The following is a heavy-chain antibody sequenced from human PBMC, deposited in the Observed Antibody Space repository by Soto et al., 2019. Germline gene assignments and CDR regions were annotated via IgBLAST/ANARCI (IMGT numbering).Heavy chain of an antibody. V-gene: IGHV1-3*01. J-gene: IGHJ6*03. Sequence: ASVKVSCKASGYTFTSYAMHWVRQAPGQRLELMGWINAGNGNTKYSQKFQGRVTITRDTSASTAYMELSSLRSEDTAVYYCARGVRAAQTPRYYYYYYMDVWGKGTTVTVSS. CDR3: ARGVRAAQTPRYYYYYYMDV. CDR2: INAGNGNT. CDR1: GYTFTSYA.